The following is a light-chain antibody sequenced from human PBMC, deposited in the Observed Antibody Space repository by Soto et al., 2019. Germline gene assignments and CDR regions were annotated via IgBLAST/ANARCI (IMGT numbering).Light chain of an antibody. CDR3: QQDARSVT. V-gene: IGKV3-20*01. J-gene: IGKJ1*01. CDR1: QSFSSTF. CDR2: GAS. Sequence: PGDTATLSCRASQSFSSTFFAWYQQKPGQAPRRLIYGASSRSTGIPDRFSGRGSGTDFTLTISRLESEDFAGYYCQQDARSVTFGQGTKVEIK.